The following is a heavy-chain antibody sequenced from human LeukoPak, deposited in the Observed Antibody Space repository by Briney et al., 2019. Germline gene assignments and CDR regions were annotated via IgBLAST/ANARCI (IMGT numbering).Heavy chain of an antibody. CDR3: AREHNTAAAIDY. CDR2: MNSDGSST. Sequence: GGSLRLSCEASGFTFSSYWMHWVRQDPGKGLVWVSRMNSDGSSTSHADSVRGRFTISRDNAKNTLYLQMNSLRAEDTAVYYCAREHNTAAAIDYWGQGTLGTASS. CDR1: GFTFSSYW. V-gene: IGHV3-74*01. D-gene: IGHD6-13*01. J-gene: IGHJ4*02.